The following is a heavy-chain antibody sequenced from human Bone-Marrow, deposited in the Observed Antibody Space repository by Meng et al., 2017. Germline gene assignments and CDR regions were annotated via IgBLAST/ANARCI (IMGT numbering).Heavy chain of an antibody. J-gene: IGHJ1*01. D-gene: IGHD2-2*01. V-gene: IGHV4-61*02. Sequence: SETLSLTCTVSGGSISSGSYYWSWIRQPAGTGLEWIGRIYTSGSTNYNPSLKSRVTISVDTSQNQFSLKLSSVTAADTAVYYCARDLKGYCSSTSCYDWGQGTLVTVSS. CDR1: GGSISSGSYY. CDR2: IYTSGST. CDR3: ARDLKGYCSSTSCYD.